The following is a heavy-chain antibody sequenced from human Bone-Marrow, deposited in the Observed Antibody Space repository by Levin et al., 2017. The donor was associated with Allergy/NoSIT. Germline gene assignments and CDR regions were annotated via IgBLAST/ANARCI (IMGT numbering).Heavy chain of an antibody. Sequence: PGGSLRLSCAASGSSFSRFWMHWVRQAPGKGLVWVSRINIDGSSTKYADSVKGRFTISRDNAKNTLYLQMNSLRAEYTAAFYCAQQLDPQYYYHGLDVWGQGTTVTVSS. CDR3: AQQLDPQYYYHGLDV. CDR1: GSSFSRFW. J-gene: IGHJ6*02. D-gene: IGHD6-13*01. V-gene: IGHV3-74*01. CDR2: INIDGSST.